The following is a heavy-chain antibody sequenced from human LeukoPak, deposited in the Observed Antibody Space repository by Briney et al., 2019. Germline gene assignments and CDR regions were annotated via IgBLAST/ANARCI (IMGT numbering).Heavy chain of an antibody. J-gene: IGHJ2*01. CDR3: ARSGVVVVTPRGLWATNKHENWYFDL. V-gene: IGHV3-30*03. CDR1: GFTFSSYG. Sequence: PGGSLRLSCAASGFTFSSYGMHWVRQAPGKGLEWVAVISYDGSNKYYADSVKGRFTISRDDSKNTLYLQMNSLRAEDTAVYYCARSGVVVVTPRGLWATNKHENWYFDLWGRGTLVTVSS. CDR2: ISYDGSNK. D-gene: IGHD2-21*02.